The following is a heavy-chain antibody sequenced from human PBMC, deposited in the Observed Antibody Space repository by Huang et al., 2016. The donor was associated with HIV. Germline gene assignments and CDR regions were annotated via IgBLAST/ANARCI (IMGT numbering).Heavy chain of an antibody. V-gene: IGHV1-8*03. J-gene: IGHJ4*02. D-gene: IGHD3-22*01. CDR2: MNPKSGKT. Sequence: QVQLVQSGAEVKKPGASVKVSCKASGFNFNNYDFNWVRQASGQGRGGMGWMNPKSGKTGYAQKFQGRVTITRNTSITTAYMELRSLRSEDTAVYYCARARGFLYDSTGYYSRYYFDSWGQGTLVTISS. CDR1: GFNFNNYD. CDR3: ARARGFLYDSTGYYSRYYFDS.